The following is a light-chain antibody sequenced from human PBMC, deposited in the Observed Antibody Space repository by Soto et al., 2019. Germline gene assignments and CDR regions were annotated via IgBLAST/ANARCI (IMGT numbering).Light chain of an antibody. J-gene: IGKJ1*01. CDR1: QSVSSSF. Sequence: EIVLTQSPGTLSLSPGERATLSCRASQSVSSSFLAWYHQKPGQAPRLLIYGASSRATGIPDRFSGSGSGTDFTLTISRLEPEDFAVYYCQQYDSAPWTFGQGTEVEIK. CDR2: GAS. V-gene: IGKV3-20*01. CDR3: QQYDSAPWT.